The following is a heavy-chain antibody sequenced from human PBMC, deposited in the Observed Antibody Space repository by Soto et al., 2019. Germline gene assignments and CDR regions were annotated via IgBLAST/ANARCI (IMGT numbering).Heavy chain of an antibody. CDR3: VKPFLGVLMYFDY. CDR1: GFTFSSYA. D-gene: IGHD3-3*01. V-gene: IGHV3-64D*08. CDR2: ISSNGGST. Sequence: GGSLRLSCSASGFTFSSYAMHWVRQAPGKGLEYVSAISSNGGSTYYADSVKGRFTISRDNSKNTLYLQMSSLRAEDTAVYYCVKPFLGVLMYFDYWGQGTLVTVSS. J-gene: IGHJ4*02.